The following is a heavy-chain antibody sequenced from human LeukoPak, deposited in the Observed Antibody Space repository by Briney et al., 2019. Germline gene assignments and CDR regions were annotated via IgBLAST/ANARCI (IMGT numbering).Heavy chain of an antibody. CDR3: AREGRWNYYYYDMDV. CDR2: INHSGST. J-gene: IGHJ6*02. V-gene: IGHV4-34*01. Sequence: PSQTLSLARAVDGGSFSGYYWGWIRQPPGKGLEWHGEINHSGSTNYNPSLKSRVTISVDTSKNQFYLKLNSVAAADTAVYYCAREGRWNYYYYDMDVWGQGTTVTVSS. CDR1: GGSFSGYY. D-gene: IGHD5-24*01.